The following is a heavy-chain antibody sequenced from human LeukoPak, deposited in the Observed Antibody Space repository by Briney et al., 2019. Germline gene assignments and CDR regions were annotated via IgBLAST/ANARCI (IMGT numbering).Heavy chain of an antibody. CDR2: ISSSSYI. V-gene: IGHV3-21*01. CDR1: GFTFSSYS. D-gene: IGHD3-16*01. CDR3: ASDRISVWGGPKAFDI. Sequence: GGSLRLSCAASGFTFSSYSMNWVRQAPGKGLEWVSSISSSSYIYYADSVKGRFTISRDNAKNSLYLQMNSLRAEDTAVYYCASDRISVWGGPKAFDIWGQGTMVTVSS. J-gene: IGHJ3*02.